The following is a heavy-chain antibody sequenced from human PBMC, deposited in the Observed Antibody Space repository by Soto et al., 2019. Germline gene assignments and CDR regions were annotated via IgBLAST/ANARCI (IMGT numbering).Heavy chain of an antibody. V-gene: IGHV3-30*18. D-gene: IGHD5-18*01. J-gene: IGHJ4*02. CDR2: ISYDGSNK. CDR1: GFTFSSYG. CDR3: AKDFHDSYYFDY. Sequence: GGSLRLSCAASGFTFSSYGMHWVRQAPGKGLEWVAVISYDGSNKYYADSVKGRFTISRDNSKNTLYLQMNSLRAEDTAVYYCAKDFHDSYYFDYWGQGTLVTVSS.